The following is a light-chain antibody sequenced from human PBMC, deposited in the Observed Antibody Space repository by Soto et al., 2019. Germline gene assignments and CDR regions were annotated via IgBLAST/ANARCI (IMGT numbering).Light chain of an antibody. V-gene: IGLV2-14*01. CDR2: DVS. CDR1: SSDVGGYNY. CDR3: SSYTSSSTVV. J-gene: IGLJ2*01. Sequence: QSALTQPASVSGSPGQSITISCTGTSSDVGGYNYVSWYQQHPGKAPKLMIYDVSNRPSGVSNRFSGSKSVNTVSLTISGLQAEDEADYYCSSYTSSSTVVFGGGTKLTVL.